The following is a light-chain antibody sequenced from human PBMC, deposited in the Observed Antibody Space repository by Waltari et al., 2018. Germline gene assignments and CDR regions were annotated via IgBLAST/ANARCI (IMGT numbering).Light chain of an antibody. J-gene: IGKJ2*01. CDR3: HQYHKWYT. CDR1: QSVSIN. V-gene: IGKV3-15*01. CDR2: GAS. Sequence: EIVMTQSPATLSVSPGERATLSCRASQSVSINLAWYQQRPGQPPRLLIYGASTMSTGIPASFSGSGSGTEFTLTISRLQSDDFAIYYCHQYHKWYTFGQGTKLEI.